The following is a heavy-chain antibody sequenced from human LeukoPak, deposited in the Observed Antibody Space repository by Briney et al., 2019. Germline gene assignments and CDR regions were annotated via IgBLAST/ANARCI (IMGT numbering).Heavy chain of an antibody. D-gene: IGHD5-18*01. CDR1: GYTFTSYG. V-gene: IGHV1-18*01. CDR2: ISAYNGNT. CDR3: ARSNVDTAMDLYDY. J-gene: IGHJ4*02. Sequence: VASVKVSCTASGYTFTSYGISWVRQAPGQGLEWMGWISAYNGNTNYAQKLQGRVTMTTDTSTSTAYMELRSLRSDDTAVYYCARSNVDTAMDLYDYWGQGTLVTVSS.